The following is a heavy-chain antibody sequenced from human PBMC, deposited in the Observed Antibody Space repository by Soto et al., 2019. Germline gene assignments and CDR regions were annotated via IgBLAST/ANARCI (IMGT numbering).Heavy chain of an antibody. CDR3: ASLYSSRWYVDY. V-gene: IGHV4-39*01. J-gene: IGHJ4*02. D-gene: IGHD6-19*01. CDR2: IYYSGST. CDR1: GGSISSSSSY. Sequence: AQTLSLTCTLSGGSISSSSSYWGWIRQPPGKGLEWIGSIYYSGSTYYNPSLKSRVTISVDTSKNQFSLKLSSVTAADTAVYYCASLYSSRWYVDYWAQGTLVTVSS.